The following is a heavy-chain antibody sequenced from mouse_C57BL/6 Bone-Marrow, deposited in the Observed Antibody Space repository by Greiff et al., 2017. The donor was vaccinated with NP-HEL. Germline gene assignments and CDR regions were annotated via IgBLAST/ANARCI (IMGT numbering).Heavy chain of an antibody. Sequence: QVQLKESGAELMKPGASVKLSCKATGYTFTGYWIEWVKQRPGHGLEWIGEILPGSGSTNYNEKFKGKATFTADTSSNTAYMQLSSLTTEDSAIYYCARSPYDLYCYAMDYWGQGTSVTVSS. J-gene: IGHJ4*01. V-gene: IGHV1-9*01. D-gene: IGHD2-12*01. CDR2: ILPGSGST. CDR3: ARSPYDLYCYAMDY. CDR1: GYTFTGYW.